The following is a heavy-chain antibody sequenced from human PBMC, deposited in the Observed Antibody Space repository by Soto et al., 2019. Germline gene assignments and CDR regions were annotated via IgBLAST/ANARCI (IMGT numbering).Heavy chain of an antibody. CDR3: ARHPRFASGYYYFDY. CDR1: GGSISSSSYY. CDR2: IYYSGST. V-gene: IGHV4-39*01. Sequence: PSETLSLTCTVSGGSISSSSYYWGWIRQPPGKGLEWIGSIYYSGSTYYNPSLKSRVTISVDTSKNQFSLKLSSVTAADTAVYYCARHPRFASGYYYFDYWGQGTRVTVSS. D-gene: IGHD3-22*01. J-gene: IGHJ4*02.